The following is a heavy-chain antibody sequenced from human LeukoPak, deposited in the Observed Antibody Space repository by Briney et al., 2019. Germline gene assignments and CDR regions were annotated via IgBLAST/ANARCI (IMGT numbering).Heavy chain of an antibody. J-gene: IGHJ6*03. CDR2: ISGSGGST. CDR1: GFTFSSYA. CDR3: AKAPSGYCSSTSCPTYYYYYMDV. V-gene: IGHV3-23*01. D-gene: IGHD2-2*01. Sequence: PGGSLRLSCAASGFTFSSYAMSWVRQAPGKGLEWVSAISGSGGSTYYADSVKGRFTISRDNSKNTLYLQMNSLRAEDTALYYCAKAPSGYCSSTSCPTYYYYYMDVWGKGTTVTVSS.